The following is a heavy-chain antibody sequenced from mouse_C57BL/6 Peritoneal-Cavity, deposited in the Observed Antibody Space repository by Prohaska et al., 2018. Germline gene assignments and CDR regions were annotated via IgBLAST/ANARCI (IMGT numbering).Heavy chain of an antibody. CDR3: VRDFAY. CDR2: IRSKSSNYAT. V-gene: IGHV10-3*01. J-gene: IGHJ3*01. Sequence: EVQLVESGGGLVQPKGSLKLSCAASGFTCNTYAMHWVRQAPGKGLEWFARIRSKSSNYATYYADAVKDRFTISRDDSQSMLYLQMNNLKTEDTAMYYCVRDFAYWGQGTLVTVSA. CDR1: GFTCNTYA.